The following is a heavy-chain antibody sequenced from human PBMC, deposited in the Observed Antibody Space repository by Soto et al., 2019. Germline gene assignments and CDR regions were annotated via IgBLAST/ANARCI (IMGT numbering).Heavy chain of an antibody. Sequence: PSETLSLTCTVSGGSVSSGSYYWSWIRQPPGKGLEWIGYIYYSGSTNYNPSLKSRVTISVDTSKNQFSLNLRSVTAADTAVYYCASMGYHYGSGSYPIYYLGQGNLVTVSS. CDR3: ASMGYHYGSGSYPIYY. CDR1: GGSVSSGSYY. J-gene: IGHJ4*02. D-gene: IGHD3-10*01. V-gene: IGHV4-61*01. CDR2: IYYSGST.